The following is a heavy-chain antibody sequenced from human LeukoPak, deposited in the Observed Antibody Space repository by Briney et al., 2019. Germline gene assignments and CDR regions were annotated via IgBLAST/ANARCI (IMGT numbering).Heavy chain of an antibody. Sequence: PSETLSLTCTVSGGSISSSSYYWGWIRQPPGKGLEWIGSIYYSGRTYYNPSLQSRVTIFVDTSRYQFSLKLTSVTAADTAVYYCARVIEGDLGECYFDYWGQGTLVTVSS. V-gene: IGHV4-39*01. CDR1: GGSISSSSYY. CDR2: IYYSGRT. CDR3: ARVIEGDLGECYFDY. D-gene: IGHD3-10*01. J-gene: IGHJ4*02.